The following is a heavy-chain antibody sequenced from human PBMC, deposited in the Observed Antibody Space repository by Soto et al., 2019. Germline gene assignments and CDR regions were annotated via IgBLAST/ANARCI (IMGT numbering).Heavy chain of an antibody. CDR2: ISSSSSYI. J-gene: IGHJ3*02. D-gene: IGHD2-15*01. V-gene: IGHV3-21*01. CDR1: GFTFSSYS. Sequence: SGGSLRLSCAASGFTFSSYSMNWVRQAPGKGLEWVSSISSSSSYIYYADSVKGRFTISRDNAKNSLYLQVNSLRAEDTAVYYCASLVGPPPDAFDIWGQGTMVTVSS. CDR3: ASLVGPPPDAFDI.